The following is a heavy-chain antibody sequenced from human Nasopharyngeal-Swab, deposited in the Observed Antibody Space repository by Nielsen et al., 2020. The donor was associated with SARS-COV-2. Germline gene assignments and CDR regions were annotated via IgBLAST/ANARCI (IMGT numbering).Heavy chain of an antibody. V-gene: IGHV3-30*18. CDR1: GFTFSSYG. CDR3: AKASRGGGYDYVSY. D-gene: IGHD5-12*01. J-gene: IGHJ4*02. CDR2: ISYDGSNK. Sequence: GGSLGLSCAASGFTFSSYGMHWVRQAPGKGLEWVAVISYDGSNKYYADSVKGRFTISRDNSKNTLYLQMNSLRAEDTAVYYCAKASRGGGYDYVSYWGQGTLVTVSS.